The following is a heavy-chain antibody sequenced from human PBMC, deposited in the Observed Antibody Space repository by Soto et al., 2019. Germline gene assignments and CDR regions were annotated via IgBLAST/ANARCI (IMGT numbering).Heavy chain of an antibody. CDR1: DGSFSTYY. CDR3: TGPYPYYFDS. CDR2: INHIGNT. V-gene: IGHV4-34*01. Sequence: PSETLSLTCTVYDGSFSTYYWSWIRQPPGKGLEWIGEINHIGNTNYNPSLMGRVTMSFDTSKNQFPLKLSSVTAADTAVYYCTGPYPYYFDSWGQGTLVTVSS. J-gene: IGHJ4*02.